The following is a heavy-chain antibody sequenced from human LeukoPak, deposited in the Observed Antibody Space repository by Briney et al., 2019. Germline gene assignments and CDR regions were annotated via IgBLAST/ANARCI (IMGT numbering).Heavy chain of an antibody. Sequence: ASVKAPCKVSGYTLTELSIYWVRQAPGKGLEWMGTFNPEDGETIYAQKFQARVTMTEDTSTDTAYMELSRLRSEDTAVYYCRGRQLEYESFDYWGQGTLVTVSS. CDR1: GYTLTELS. D-gene: IGHD2/OR15-2a*01. J-gene: IGHJ4*02. CDR3: RGRQLEYESFDY. V-gene: IGHV1-24*01. CDR2: FNPEDGET.